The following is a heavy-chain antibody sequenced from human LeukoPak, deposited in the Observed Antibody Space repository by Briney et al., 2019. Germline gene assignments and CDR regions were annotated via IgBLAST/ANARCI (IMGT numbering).Heavy chain of an antibody. Sequence: ASVKVSCKASGYTFTSYAMNWVRQAPGQGLEWMGWISAYNGNTNYAQKLQGRVTMTTDTSTSTAYMELRSLRSDDTAVYYCARDRIAAAGTGFDPWGQGTLVTVSS. D-gene: IGHD6-13*01. CDR2: ISAYNGNT. CDR3: ARDRIAAAGTGFDP. CDR1: GYTFTSYA. V-gene: IGHV1-18*01. J-gene: IGHJ5*02.